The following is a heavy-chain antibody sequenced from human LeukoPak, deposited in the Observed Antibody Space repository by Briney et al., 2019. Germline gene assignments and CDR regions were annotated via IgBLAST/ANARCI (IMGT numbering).Heavy chain of an antibody. CDR1: GGSFSGYY. CDR2: INHSGST. V-gene: IGHV4-34*01. CDR3: ARGHLARRFDY. Sequence: SETLSLTCAVYGGSFSGYYRSWIRQPPGKGLEWIGEINHSGSTNYNPSLKSRVTISVDTSKNQFSLKLSSVTAADTAVYYCARGHLARRFDYWGQGTLVTVSS. J-gene: IGHJ4*02.